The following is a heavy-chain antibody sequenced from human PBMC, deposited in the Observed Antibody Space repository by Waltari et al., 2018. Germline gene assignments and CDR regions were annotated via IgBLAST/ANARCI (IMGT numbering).Heavy chain of an antibody. J-gene: IGHJ4*02. D-gene: IGHD2-15*01. V-gene: IGHV3-30*18. CDR1: GFTFSSYG. Sequence: QVQLVESGGGVVQPGRSLRLSCAASGFTFSSYGMHWVRQAPGKGLEWVAVISYDGSNEYYADSVKGRFTISRDNSKNTLYLQMNSLRAEDTAVYYCAKAEAVVAAPLDYWGQGTLVTVSS. CDR3: AKAEAVVAAPLDY. CDR2: ISYDGSNE.